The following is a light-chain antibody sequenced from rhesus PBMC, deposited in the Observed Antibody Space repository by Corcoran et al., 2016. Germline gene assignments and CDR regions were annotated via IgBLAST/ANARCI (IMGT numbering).Light chain of an antibody. CDR3: MQGTHLPWT. J-gene: IGKJ1*01. Sequence: DVVMTQSPLSLPITPGQPASISCRSSHSLVHRDGRTYLNWVHQKPGQPPRLLIYQESNRASGVPDRFSGSGAGTDFTLEISRVEAEDVGAFCCMQGTHLPWTFGQGAKVEIK. V-gene: IGKV2S9*01. CDR2: QES. CDR1: HSLVHRDGRTY.